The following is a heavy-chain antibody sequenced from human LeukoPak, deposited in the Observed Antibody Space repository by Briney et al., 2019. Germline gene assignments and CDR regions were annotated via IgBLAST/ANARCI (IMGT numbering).Heavy chain of an antibody. Sequence: SETLSLTCAVYGGSFSGYYWSWIRQPPGKGLEWIGEINHSGGTNYNPSLKSRVTISVDTSKNQFSLKLSSVTAADTAVYYCARVEDDSSGYYYHGVDYWGQGALVTVSS. CDR2: INHSGGT. CDR1: GGSFSGYY. J-gene: IGHJ4*02. CDR3: ARVEDDSSGYYYHGVDY. V-gene: IGHV4-34*01. D-gene: IGHD3-22*01.